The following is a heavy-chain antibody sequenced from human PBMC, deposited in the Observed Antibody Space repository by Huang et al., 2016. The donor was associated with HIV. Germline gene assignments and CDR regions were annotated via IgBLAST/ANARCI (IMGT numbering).Heavy chain of an antibody. CDR2: IYYRGST. V-gene: IGHV4-59*01. CDR1: GGSMSSYY. J-gene: IGHJ5*02. CDR3: ASASIAARRWFDP. D-gene: IGHD6-6*01. Sequence: QVQLQESGPGLVKPSETLSLTGTVSGGSMSSYYWSWIRTPPGKGLEWIGYIYYRGSTNYNPSLKSRVTISVDTAKNQFALRRSSVTAADTAVYYCASASIAARRWFDPWGQGSLVTVSS.